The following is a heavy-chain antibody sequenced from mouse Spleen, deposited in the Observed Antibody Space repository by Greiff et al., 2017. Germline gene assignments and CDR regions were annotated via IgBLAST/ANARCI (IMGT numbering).Heavy chain of an antibody. Sequence: VKLVESGPGLVQPSQSLSITCTVSGFSLTSYGVHWVRQSPGKGLEWLGVIWSGGSTDYNAAFISRLSISKDNSKSQVFFKMNSLQADDTAIYYCARTLYDYDYAMDYWGQGTSVTVSS. CDR2: IWSGGST. V-gene: IGHV2-2*01. CDR1: GFSLTSYG. J-gene: IGHJ4*01. CDR3: ARTLYDYDYAMDY. D-gene: IGHD2-4*01.